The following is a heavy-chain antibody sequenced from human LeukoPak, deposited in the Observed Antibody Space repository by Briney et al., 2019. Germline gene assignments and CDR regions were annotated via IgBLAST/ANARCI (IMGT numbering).Heavy chain of an antibody. CDR3: ASYEPGANYYYYYMDV. D-gene: IGHD6-25*01. Sequence: SVKVSCKASGGTFSNYVISWVRQAPGQGLEWMGGIIPIFGTANYAQKLQGRVTITADKSTSTAYMELSSLRSDDTAVYYCASYEPGANYYYYYMDVWGKGTTVTVSS. CDR1: GGTFSNYV. CDR2: IIPIFGTA. V-gene: IGHV1-69*06. J-gene: IGHJ6*03.